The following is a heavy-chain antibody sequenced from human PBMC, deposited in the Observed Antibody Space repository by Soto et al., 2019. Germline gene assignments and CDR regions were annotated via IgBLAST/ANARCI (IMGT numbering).Heavy chain of an antibody. CDR1: GGTFSSYA. CDR2: IIPISGTA. D-gene: IGHD2-2*01. J-gene: IGHJ6*02. Sequence: QVQLGQSGAEVKKPGSSVKVSCKASGGTFSSYAISWVRQSPGQGLEWMGGIIPISGTANYAQKFQGRLTITADESTSTAYMELSSLRSEDTAVYYCARSQGSSTSLEIYYYYYYGMDVWGQGTTVTVSS. CDR3: ARSQGSSTSLEIYYYYYYGMDV. V-gene: IGHV1-69*01.